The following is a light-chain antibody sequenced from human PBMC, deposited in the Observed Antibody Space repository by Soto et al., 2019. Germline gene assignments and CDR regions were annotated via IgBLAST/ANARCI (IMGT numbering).Light chain of an antibody. CDR1: QSISSW. Sequence: DIQMTQSPSTLSASVGDRVTITCRASQSISSWLAWYQQKPGKAPKLLIYDASSLESGVPSRFSGSGSDTELTLTINNLQPDDVATYHCKQYNRYSLTFGGGTKGEIK. V-gene: IGKV1-5*01. J-gene: IGKJ4*01. CDR3: KQYNRYSLT. CDR2: DAS.